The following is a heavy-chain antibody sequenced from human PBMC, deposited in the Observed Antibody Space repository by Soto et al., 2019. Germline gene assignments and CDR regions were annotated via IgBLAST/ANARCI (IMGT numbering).Heavy chain of an antibody. J-gene: IGHJ4*02. V-gene: IGHV3-11*01. CDR1: GFTFSDYY. CDR2: ISSSDSTI. CDR3: ARGPYYYDSSGYGY. D-gene: IGHD3-22*01. Sequence: GGSLRLSCAASGFTFSDYYMSWIRQAPGKGLEWVSYISSSDSTIYYADSVKGRFTISRDNAKNSLYLQMNSLRAEYTAVYYCARGPYYYDSSGYGYWGQGTLVTVSS.